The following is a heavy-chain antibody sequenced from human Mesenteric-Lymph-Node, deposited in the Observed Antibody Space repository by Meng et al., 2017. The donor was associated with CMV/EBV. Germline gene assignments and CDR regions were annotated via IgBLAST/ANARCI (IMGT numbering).Heavy chain of an antibody. J-gene: IGHJ4*02. CDR2: ISSSSSYI. D-gene: IGHD5-18*01. CDR3: ARVEVDTATVDY. Sequence: GGSLRLSCAGSGFTFRTYSMNWVRQAPGKGLEWVSSISSSSSYIYYADSVKGRFTISRDNAKNSLYLQMNSLRAEDTAVYYCARVEVDTATVDYWGQGTLVTVSS. CDR1: GFTFRTYS. V-gene: IGHV3-21*01.